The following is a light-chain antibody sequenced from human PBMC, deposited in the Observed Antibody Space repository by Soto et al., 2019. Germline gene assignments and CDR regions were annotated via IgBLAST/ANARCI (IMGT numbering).Light chain of an antibody. CDR2: GNK. CDR1: NSNIGAGYD. V-gene: IGLV1-40*01. CDR3: QSYENSMNGGYV. J-gene: IGLJ1*01. Sequence: QSVLTQPPSVSGAPGQTVTVSCTGGNSNIGAGYDVHWYQQLPGTAPKLLIFGNKNRPSGVPDRFSGSKSGTSASLAITGLQAEDEADYYCQSYENSMNGGYVFGTGTKLTVL.